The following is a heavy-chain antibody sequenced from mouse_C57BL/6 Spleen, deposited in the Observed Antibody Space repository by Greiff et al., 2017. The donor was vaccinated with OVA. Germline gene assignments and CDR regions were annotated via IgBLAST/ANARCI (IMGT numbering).Heavy chain of an antibody. V-gene: IGHV1-15*01. J-gene: IGHJ3*01. CDR2: IDPETGGT. CDR3: TRSGDGSSWFAY. Sequence: QVQLQQSGAELVRPGASVTLSCKASGYTFTDYEMHWVKQTPVHGLEWIGAIDPETGGTAYNQKFKGKAILTADKSSSTAYMELRSLTSEDSAVYYCTRSGDGSSWFAYWGQGTLVTVSA. D-gene: IGHD2-3*01. CDR1: GYTFTDYE.